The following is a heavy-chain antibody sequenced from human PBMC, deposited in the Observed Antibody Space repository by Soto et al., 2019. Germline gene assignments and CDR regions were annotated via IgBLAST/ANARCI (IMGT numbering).Heavy chain of an antibody. CDR1: GGTFSSYA. V-gene: IGHV1-69*13. CDR3: ARWVDTAQTKLRLIPYYYDSSGYTL. Sequence: SVKVSCKASGGTFSSYAISWVRQAPGQGLEWMGGIIPIFGTANYAQKFQGRVTITADESTSTAYMELSSLRSEDTAVYYCARWVDTAQTKLRLIPYYYDSSGYTLWDQGTLVTVSS. D-gene: IGHD3-22*01. J-gene: IGHJ4*02. CDR2: IIPIFGTA.